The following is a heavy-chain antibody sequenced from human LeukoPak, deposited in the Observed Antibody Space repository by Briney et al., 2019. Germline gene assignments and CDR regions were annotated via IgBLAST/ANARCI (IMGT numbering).Heavy chain of an antibody. CDR3: VWSGSYRRNKNYFDY. CDR2: FDPEDGET. V-gene: IGHV1-24*01. D-gene: IGHD3-3*01. CDR1: GYTLTELS. Sequence: ASVKVSCKVSGYTLTELSMHWVRQGPRKGLEWMGGFDPEDGETIYAQKFQGRVTMTEDTSTDTAYMELSSLRSEGTAVYYCVWSGSYRRNKNYFDYWGQGTLVTVSP. J-gene: IGHJ4*02.